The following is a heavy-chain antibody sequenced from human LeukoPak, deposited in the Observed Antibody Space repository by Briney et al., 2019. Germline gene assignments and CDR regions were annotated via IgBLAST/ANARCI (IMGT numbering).Heavy chain of an antibody. D-gene: IGHD4-17*01. CDR1: GYTFTGYY. CDR2: INPNSGGT. CDR3: AIYGDQRNDDNWFDP. Sequence: ASVKVSCKASGYTFTGYYMHWVRQAPGQGLEWMGWINPNSGGTNYAQKFQGRVTMTRDTSISTAYMELSRLRFDDTAVYYCAIYGDQRNDDNWFDPWGQGTLVTVSS. V-gene: IGHV1-2*02. J-gene: IGHJ5*02.